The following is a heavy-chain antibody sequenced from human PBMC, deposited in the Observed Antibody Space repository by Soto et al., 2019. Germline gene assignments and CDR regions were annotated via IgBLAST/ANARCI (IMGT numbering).Heavy chain of an antibody. CDR2: IYYSGST. CDR1: GGSISSSSYY. V-gene: IGHV4-39*01. Sequence: SETLSLTCTVSGGSISSSSYYWGWIRQPPGKGLEWIGSIYYSGSTYYNPSLKSRVTISVDTSKNQLSLKLSSVTAADTAVYYCARHLLPVRWFDPWGQGTLVTVSS. J-gene: IGHJ5*02. D-gene: IGHD2-15*01. CDR3: ARHLLPVRWFDP.